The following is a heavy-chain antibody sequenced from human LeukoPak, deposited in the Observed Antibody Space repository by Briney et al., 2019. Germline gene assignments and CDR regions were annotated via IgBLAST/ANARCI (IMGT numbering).Heavy chain of an antibody. V-gene: IGHV1-69*05. CDR1: GGTFSSYA. Sequence: SVKVSCKASGGTFSSYATSWVRQAPGQGLEWMGGIIPIFGTTNYEQKLQGRVTITTDESTSTAYMELSSLRSEDTAVYYCARGYCSSTSCYTGGSDAFDIWGQGTMVTVSS. D-gene: IGHD2-2*02. J-gene: IGHJ3*02. CDR2: IIPIFGTT. CDR3: ARGYCSSTSCYTGGSDAFDI.